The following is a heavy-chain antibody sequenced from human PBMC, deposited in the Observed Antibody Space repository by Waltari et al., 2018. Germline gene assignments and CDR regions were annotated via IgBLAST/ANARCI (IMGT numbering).Heavy chain of an antibody. CDR2: IYHTGTT. CDR3: ARLSSTSTGNYYYGLDV. J-gene: IGHJ6*02. V-gene: IGHV4-39*01. D-gene: IGHD3-10*01. CDR1: GGSIDSSSYY. Sequence: ESGPGLVKPSETLSLTCTVSGGSIDSSSYYWGWIRQSPGKGLEWIGTIYHTGTTYEKPSLKSRVTLSIDTSKNQFSLKLSAVIATDTAVYYCARLSSTSTGNYYYGLDVWGQGTTVTVSS.